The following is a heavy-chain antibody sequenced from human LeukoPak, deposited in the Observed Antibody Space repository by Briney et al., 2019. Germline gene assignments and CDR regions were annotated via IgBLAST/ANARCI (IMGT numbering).Heavy chain of an antibody. J-gene: IGHJ6*03. D-gene: IGHD1-14*01. CDR2: ISSSSSYI. CDR1: GFTFSSYE. CDR3: ARVGPWVNPDYYYYMDV. V-gene: IGHV3-21*01. Sequence: GGSLRLSCAASGFTFSSYEMNWVRQAPGKVLEWISSISSSSSYIYYADSVKGRFTISRDNAKNSLYLQMNSLRAEDTAVYYCARVGPWVNPDYYYYMDVWGKGTTVTVSS.